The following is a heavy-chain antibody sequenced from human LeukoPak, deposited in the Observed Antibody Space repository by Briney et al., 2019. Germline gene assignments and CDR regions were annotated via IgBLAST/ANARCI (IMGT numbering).Heavy chain of an antibody. CDR3: AELGITMIGGV. CDR2: IYSGGST. V-gene: IGHV3-66*01. J-gene: IGHJ6*04. Sequence: GGSLRLSCAASGFTVSNNYMSWVRQAPGKGLEWVSLIYSGGSTYYADSVKGRFTISRDNAKNSLYLQMNSLRAEDTAVYYCAELGITMIGGVWGKGTTVTISS. CDR1: GFTVSNNY. D-gene: IGHD3-10*02.